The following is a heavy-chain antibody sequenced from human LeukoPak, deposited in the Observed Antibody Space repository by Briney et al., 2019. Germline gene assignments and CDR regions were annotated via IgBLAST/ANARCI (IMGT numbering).Heavy chain of an antibody. D-gene: IGHD3-9*01. CDR3: ARAALRYFDWPTLGYYYYGMDV. CDR1: GFTFSSYG. Sequence: GRSLRLSCAASGFTFSSYGMHWVRQAPGKGLEWVSYISSSGSTIYYADSVKGRFTISRDNAKNSLYLQMNSLRAEDTAVYYCARAALRYFDWPTLGYYYYGMDVWGKGTTVTVSS. V-gene: IGHV3-48*04. CDR2: ISSSGSTI. J-gene: IGHJ6*04.